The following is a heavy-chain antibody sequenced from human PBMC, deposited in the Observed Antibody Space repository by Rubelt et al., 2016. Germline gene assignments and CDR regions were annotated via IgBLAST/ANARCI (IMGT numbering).Heavy chain of an antibody. CDR2: IYYSGTT. J-gene: IGHJ6*02. Sequence: QLQLQESGPGLVKPSETLSLTCTVSGASISDSIYYWGWIRQPPGKGLEWIGSIYYSGTTYYNPSLKSRLTISVDTSRTQFSLKLTAVTAADTAIDYCARDSVASAYYYGMDVWGQGTTVTVSS. CDR3: ARDSVASAYYYGMDV. V-gene: IGHV4-39*07. CDR1: GASISDSIYY.